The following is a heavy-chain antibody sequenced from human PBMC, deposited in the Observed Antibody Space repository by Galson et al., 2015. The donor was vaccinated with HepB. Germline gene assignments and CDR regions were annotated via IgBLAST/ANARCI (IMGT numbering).Heavy chain of an antibody. J-gene: IGHJ5*02. CDR1: GFTVSDYR. Sequence: SLRLACAASGFTVSDYRMNWVRQAPGEGLEWISYISRSSKVIHYADSVKGRFTISRDNAKNSLYLQMDSLRDGDTAVYYCVRDGGDSYNWFDLWGQGTLVTVSS. CDR2: ISRSSKVI. CDR3: VRDGGDSYNWFDL. V-gene: IGHV3-48*02. D-gene: IGHD2-21*01.